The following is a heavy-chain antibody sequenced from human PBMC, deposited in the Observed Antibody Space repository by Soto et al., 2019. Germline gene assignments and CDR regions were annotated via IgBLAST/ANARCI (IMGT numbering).Heavy chain of an antibody. CDR3: ARERPDGARLDP. D-gene: IGHD6-6*01. CDR2: IYHSGST. CDR1: GGSISSGGSS. V-gene: IGHV4-30-2*05. J-gene: IGHJ5*02. Sequence: PSETLSLTCAVSGGSISSGGSSWSWIRQPPGKGLEWIGYIYHSGSTYYNPSLKSRVTISVDTSKNQFSLKLSSVTAADTAVYYCARERPDGARLDPWGQGTLVTV.